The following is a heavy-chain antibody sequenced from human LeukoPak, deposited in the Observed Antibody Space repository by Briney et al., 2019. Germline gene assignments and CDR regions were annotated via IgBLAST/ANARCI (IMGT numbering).Heavy chain of an antibody. CDR1: GFTFTGYY. V-gene: IGHV1-2*02. D-gene: IGHD3-9*01. CDR2: INPNTGGT. CDR3: ARDGDIYDILTGYYGPLAFDF. Sequence: GASVKVSCKASGFTFTGYYIHWVRQAPGQGLEWMGWINPNTGGTNYAQKFQGRVTMTRDTSISTAYMELSRLRSDDTAVYYCARDGDIYDILTGYYGPLAFDFWGQGTMVTVSS. J-gene: IGHJ3*01.